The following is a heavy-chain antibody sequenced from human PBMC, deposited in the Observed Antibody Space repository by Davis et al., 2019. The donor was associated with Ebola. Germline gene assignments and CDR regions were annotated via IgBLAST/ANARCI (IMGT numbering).Heavy chain of an antibody. Sequence: PSETLSLPCTVSGGSISGYYWSWIRQPPGTGLEWIAYISYTGSTNYNPSLKSRVTISVDKSQNQLSLKLSSVTAADTAIYYCARDHHGFDSWGQGTLVTVSS. V-gene: IGHV4-59*01. CDR1: GGSISGYY. CDR2: ISYTGST. J-gene: IGHJ5*01. CDR3: ARDHHGFDS.